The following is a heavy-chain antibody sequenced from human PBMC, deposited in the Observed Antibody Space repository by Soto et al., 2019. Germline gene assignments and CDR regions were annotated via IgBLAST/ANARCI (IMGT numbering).Heavy chain of an antibody. V-gene: IGHV3-23*01. CDR3: AADLTRGYSGYGPY. J-gene: IGHJ4*02. CDR1: GFTFSSYA. Sequence: PGGSLRLSCAASGFTFSSYAMSWVRQAPGKGLEWVSAISGSGGSTYYADSVKGRFTISRDNSKNTLYLQMNSLRAEDTAVYYCAADLTRGYSGYGPYWGQGTLVTVSS. D-gene: IGHD5-12*01. CDR2: ISGSGGST.